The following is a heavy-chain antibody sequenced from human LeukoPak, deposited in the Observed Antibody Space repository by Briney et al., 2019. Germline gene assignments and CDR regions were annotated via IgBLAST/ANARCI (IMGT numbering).Heavy chain of an antibody. Sequence: SETLSLTCTVSGGSISTSNYYWGWIRQPPGKGLEWIGNIFYSGSTYYNPSLKSRVTISVDTSKNQFSLKLSSVTAADTAVYYCARDSAGKYGDYLYWGQGTLVTVSS. V-gene: IGHV4-39*07. CDR3: ARDSAGKYGDYLY. D-gene: IGHD4-17*01. J-gene: IGHJ4*02. CDR2: IFYSGST. CDR1: GGSISTSNYY.